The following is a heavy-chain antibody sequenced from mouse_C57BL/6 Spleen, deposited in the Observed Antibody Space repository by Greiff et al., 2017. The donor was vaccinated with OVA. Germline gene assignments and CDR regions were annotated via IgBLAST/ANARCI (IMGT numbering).Heavy chain of an antibody. V-gene: IGHV1-64*01. CDR3: ARTIITTVVAPYFDY. D-gene: IGHD1-1*01. CDR1: GYTFTSYW. CDR2: IHPNSGST. J-gene: IGHJ2*01. Sequence: QVHVKQPGAELVKPGASVKLSCKASGYTFTSYWMHWVKQRPGQGLEWIGMIHPNSGSTNYNEKFKSKATLTVDKSASTAYMQLSSLTSEDSAVYDCARTIITTVVAPYFDYWGQGTTLTVSS.